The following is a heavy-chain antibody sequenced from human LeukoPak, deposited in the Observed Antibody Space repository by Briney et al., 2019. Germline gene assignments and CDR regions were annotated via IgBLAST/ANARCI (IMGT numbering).Heavy chain of an antibody. CDR3: AKGPRGYSGSYSAYYYMDV. CDR2: ISGSGGST. J-gene: IGHJ6*03. Sequence: GGSLRLSCAASGITFSNAWMTWVRQAPGKGLEWVSAISGSGGSTYYADSVKGRFTISRDNSKNTLYLQMNSLRAEDTAVYYCAKGPRGYSGSYSAYYYMDVWGKGTTVTVSS. CDR1: GITFSNAW. V-gene: IGHV3-23*01. D-gene: IGHD1-26*01.